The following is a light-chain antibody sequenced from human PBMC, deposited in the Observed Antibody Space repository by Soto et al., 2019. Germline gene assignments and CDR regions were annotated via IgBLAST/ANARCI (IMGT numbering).Light chain of an antibody. CDR3: QQHNSDPFA. CDR2: AAS. V-gene: IGKV1-9*01. J-gene: IGKJ4*01. Sequence: DIQLTQSPSFLSASVGDRVTITCRTSQDISSYLAWYQQKPGKAPQLLISAASTLQSGVPSRFSGRGSGTEFTLTISSLQPEDFATYYCQQHNSDPFAFGGGTKVEI. CDR1: QDISSY.